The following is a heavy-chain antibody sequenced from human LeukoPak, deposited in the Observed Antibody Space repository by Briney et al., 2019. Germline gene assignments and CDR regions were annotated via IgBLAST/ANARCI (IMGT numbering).Heavy chain of an antibody. Sequence: GGSLRLSCAASGFTFSSYGMHWVRQAPGKGLEWVAVISYDGSNKYYADSVKGRFTISRDNSKNTLYLQMNSLRAEDTAVYFCARWRTSNWSEFDYWGQGTLVTVSS. CDR2: ISYDGSNK. CDR3: ARWRTSNWSEFDY. CDR1: GFTFSSYG. J-gene: IGHJ4*02. V-gene: IGHV3-30*03. D-gene: IGHD6-13*01.